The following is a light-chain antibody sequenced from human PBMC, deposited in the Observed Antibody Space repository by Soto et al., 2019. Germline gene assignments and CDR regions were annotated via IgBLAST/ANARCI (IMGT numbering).Light chain of an antibody. CDR1: QSVINY. Sequence: EVVLTQSPGTLSLSPGERATLSCRASQSVINYLGWYQQKPGQAPRLLIYGVSSRATGIPDRFSGSGSGTDFTLTISRLEPEDFAVYYCQQYDSSPKTFGQGTKVEIK. V-gene: IGKV3-20*01. J-gene: IGKJ1*01. CDR3: QQYDSSPKT. CDR2: GVS.